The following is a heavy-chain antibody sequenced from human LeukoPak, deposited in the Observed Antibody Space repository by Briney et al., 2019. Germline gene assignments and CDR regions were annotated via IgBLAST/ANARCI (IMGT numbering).Heavy chain of an antibody. CDR3: AILPAAIPGYYGMDV. Sequence: GGSLRLSCAASGFTFSSYEMNWVRQAPGKGLGWVSYISSSGSTIYYADSVKGRFTISRDNAKNSLYLQMNSLRAEDTAVYYCAILPAAIPGYYGMDVWGQGTTVTVSS. D-gene: IGHD2-2*01. CDR1: GFTFSSYE. CDR2: ISSSGSTI. J-gene: IGHJ6*02. V-gene: IGHV3-48*03.